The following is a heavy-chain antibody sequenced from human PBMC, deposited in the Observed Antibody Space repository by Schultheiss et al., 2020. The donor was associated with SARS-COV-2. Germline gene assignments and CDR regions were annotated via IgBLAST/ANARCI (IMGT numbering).Heavy chain of an antibody. CDR3: ARDAFTAAGDS. Sequence: GGSLRLSCAASGFTFSNYWMTWLRQAPGKGLECVASIKEDGSQKDYVQSVKGRFTISRDNAKNSVYLQMDSLRVEDTAVYYCARDAFTAAGDSWGQGTLVTVSS. CDR1: GFTFSNYW. D-gene: IGHD6-13*01. V-gene: IGHV3-7*01. CDR2: IKEDGSQK. J-gene: IGHJ4*02.